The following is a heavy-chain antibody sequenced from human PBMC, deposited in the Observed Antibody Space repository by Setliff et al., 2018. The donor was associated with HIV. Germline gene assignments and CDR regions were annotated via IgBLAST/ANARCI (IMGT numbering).Heavy chain of an antibody. D-gene: IGHD5-18*01. V-gene: IGHV3-30*02. CDR2: IWYDGSNK. CDR3: VKDYVARRSYTYGYDY. Sequence: PGESLKISCAASGFTFSDYGMHWVRQAPGKGLEWVAMIWYDGSNKYYEDSVKGRFTISRDNSKNTVYLQMNSLRAEDTAVYYCVKDYVARRSYTYGYDYWGQGTRVTVSS. CDR1: GFTFSDYG. J-gene: IGHJ4*02.